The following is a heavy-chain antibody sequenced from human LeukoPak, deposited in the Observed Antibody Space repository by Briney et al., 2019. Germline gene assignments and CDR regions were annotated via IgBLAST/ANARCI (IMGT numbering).Heavy chain of an antibody. J-gene: IGHJ3*02. Sequence: PSETLSLTCAVYGGSFSGYYWSWIRQPPGKGLEWIGEINHSGSTNYNPSLKSRVTMSVDTSKNQFSLKLSSVTAADTAVYYCARTTDHVGVAFDIWGQGTMVTVSS. V-gene: IGHV4-34*01. CDR2: INHSGST. D-gene: IGHD1-14*01. CDR1: GGSFSGYY. CDR3: ARTTDHVGVAFDI.